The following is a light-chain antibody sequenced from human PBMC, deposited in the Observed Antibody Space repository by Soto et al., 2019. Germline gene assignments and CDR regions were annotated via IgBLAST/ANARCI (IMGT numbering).Light chain of an antibody. CDR2: GNS. J-gene: IGLJ3*02. CDR1: SSNIGAGYD. Sequence: QSVLTQPPSVSGAPGQRVTISCTGSSSNIGAGYDVHWYQQLPGTAPKLLIYGNSNRPSGVPYRFSGPKSGTSASLAITGLQAEDEADYYCQYYDSSLSGAVFGGGTKLPVL. V-gene: IGLV1-40*01. CDR3: QYYDSSLSGAV.